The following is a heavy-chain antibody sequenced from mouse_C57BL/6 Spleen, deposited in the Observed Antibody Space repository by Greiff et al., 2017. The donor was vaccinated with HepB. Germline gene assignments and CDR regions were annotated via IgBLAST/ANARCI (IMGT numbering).Heavy chain of an antibody. Sequence: EVKLMESGEGLVKPGGFLKLSCAASGFTFSSYAMSWVRQTPEKRLEWVAYISSGGDYIYYADTVKGRFTISRDNARNTLYLQMSSLKSEDTAMYYCTRADGYYEFAYWGQGTLVTVSA. J-gene: IGHJ3*01. D-gene: IGHD2-3*01. CDR1: GFTFSSYA. V-gene: IGHV5-9-1*02. CDR2: ISSGGDYI. CDR3: TRADGYYEFAY.